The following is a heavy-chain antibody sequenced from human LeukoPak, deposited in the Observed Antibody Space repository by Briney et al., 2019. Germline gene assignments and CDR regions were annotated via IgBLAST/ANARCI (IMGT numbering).Heavy chain of an antibody. J-gene: IGHJ6*02. V-gene: IGHV3-66*01. D-gene: IGHD3-3*01. Sequence: TGGSPRLSCAASGFTVSSNYMSWVRQAPGKGLEWVSVIYSGGSTYYADSVKGRFTISRDNSKNTLYLQMNSLRAEDTAVYYCAGESFRITIFGVVIYDYYGMDVWGQGTTVTVSS. CDR3: AGESFRITIFGVVIYDYYGMDV. CDR2: IYSGGST. CDR1: GFTVSSNY.